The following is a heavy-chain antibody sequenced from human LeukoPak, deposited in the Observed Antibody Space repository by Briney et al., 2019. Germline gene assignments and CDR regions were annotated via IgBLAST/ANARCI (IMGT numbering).Heavy chain of an antibody. Sequence: GGSLRLSCAASGFTFSNNWMSWVRQAPGKGLECVANIKKDGSEKYYINSVKGRFTISRDNAKNSLYLQMNSLRAEDTALYYCVKDAGTAWGQGTLITVSS. CDR1: GFTFSNNW. V-gene: IGHV3-7*01. D-gene: IGHD2-8*02. CDR3: VKDAGTA. J-gene: IGHJ5*02. CDR2: IKKDGSEK.